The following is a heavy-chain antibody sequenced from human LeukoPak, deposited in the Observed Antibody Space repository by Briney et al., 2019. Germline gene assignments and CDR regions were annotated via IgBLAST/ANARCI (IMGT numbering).Heavy chain of an antibody. V-gene: IGHV1-69*13. CDR2: IIPIFGTA. CDR1: GGTFSSYA. D-gene: IGHD3-9*01. Sequence: PVKVSCKASGGTFSSYAISWVRQAPGQGLEWMGGIIPIFGTADYAQKFQGRVTITADESTSTAYMELSSLRSEDTAVYYCARGGYDILTGYYSIWGQGTLVTVSS. CDR3: ARGGYDILTGYYSI. J-gene: IGHJ4*02.